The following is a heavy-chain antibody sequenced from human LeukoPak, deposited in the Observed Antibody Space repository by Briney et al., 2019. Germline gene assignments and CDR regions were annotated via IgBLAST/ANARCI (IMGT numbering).Heavy chain of an antibody. CDR1: GGSISSSY. D-gene: IGHD2-15*01. V-gene: IGHV4-59*01. CDR3: ARGGVVVAATNPYYYYMDV. Sequence: SETLSLTCTVSGGSISSSYWSWIRQPPGKGLEWIGYIYYSGSTNYNPSLKSRVTISVDTSKNQFSLKLSSVTAADTAVYYCARGGVVVAATNPYYYYMDVWGKGTTVTVSS. J-gene: IGHJ6*03. CDR2: IYYSGST.